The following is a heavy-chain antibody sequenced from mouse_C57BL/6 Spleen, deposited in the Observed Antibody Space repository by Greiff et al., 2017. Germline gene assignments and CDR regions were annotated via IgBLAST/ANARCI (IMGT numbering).Heavy chain of an antibody. Sequence: QVQLKESGPGLVQPSQSLSITCTVSGFSLTSYGVHWVRPSPGKGLEWLGVIWRGGSTDYNAAFMSRLSITKDNSKSQVFFKMNSLQADDTAIYYCDPHIDYDWYAMDYWGQGTSVTVSS. CDR2: IWRGGST. CDR1: GFSLTSYG. D-gene: IGHD2-4*01. J-gene: IGHJ4*01. V-gene: IGHV2-5*01. CDR3: DPHIDYDWYAMDY.